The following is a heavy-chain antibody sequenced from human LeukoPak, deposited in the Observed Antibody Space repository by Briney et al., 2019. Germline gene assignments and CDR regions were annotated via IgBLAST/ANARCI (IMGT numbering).Heavy chain of an antibody. D-gene: IGHD3-22*01. CDR1: GGTFSRSG. CDR3: ARDGAIFDSSGYYFLW. V-gene: IGHV1-69*01. CDR2: IIPIFGTA. Sequence: SVKVSCKASGGTFSRSGISWVRQAPGQGLEWMGGIIPIFGTANYAQKFQGRVRITADESTSTAYLELTSLRSEDTAIYDCARDGAIFDSSGYYFLWWGQGTLVTVSS. J-gene: IGHJ4*02.